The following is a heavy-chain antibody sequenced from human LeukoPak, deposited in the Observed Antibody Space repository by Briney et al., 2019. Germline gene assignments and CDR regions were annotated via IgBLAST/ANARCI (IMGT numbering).Heavy chain of an antibody. J-gene: IGHJ3*02. Sequence: GESLKISCKGSGYSFTSYWIGWVRQMPGKGLEWMGIIYPGDSDTRDSPPFQGQVTISADKSISTAYLQWSSLKASDTAMYYCARDDRGYSYGSDAFDIWGQGTMVTVSS. D-gene: IGHD5-18*01. CDR3: ARDDRGYSYGSDAFDI. CDR1: GYSFTSYW. V-gene: IGHV5-51*01. CDR2: IYPGDSDT.